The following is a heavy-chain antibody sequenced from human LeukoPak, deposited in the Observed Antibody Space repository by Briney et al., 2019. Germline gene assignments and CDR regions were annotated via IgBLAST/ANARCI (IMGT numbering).Heavy chain of an antibody. Sequence: SETLSLTCTVSGGSISSGGYYWCWIRQHPGKGLEWIGYIYYSGSTYYNPSLKSRVTISVDTSKNQFSLKLSSVTAADTAVYYCARDPGRGSSWYAEDYGMDVWGQGTTVTVSS. D-gene: IGHD6-13*01. CDR1: GGSISSGGYY. CDR3: ARDPGRGSSWYAEDYGMDV. J-gene: IGHJ6*02. CDR2: IYYSGST. V-gene: IGHV4-31*03.